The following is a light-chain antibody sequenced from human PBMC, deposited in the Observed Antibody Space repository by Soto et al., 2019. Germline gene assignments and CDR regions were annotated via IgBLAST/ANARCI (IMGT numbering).Light chain of an antibody. Sequence: DVQMTQSPSSLSASVGDRVTIACRASQPIGNYLNWYQQKPGEAPKVLIFAASSLRSGVPSRFSGSGYETYITLTINNLHPEDSATYYSQQTHAVHLTFGQGRRLEIK. CDR3: QQTHAVHLT. J-gene: IGKJ5*01. V-gene: IGKV1-39*01. CDR1: QPIGNY. CDR2: AAS.